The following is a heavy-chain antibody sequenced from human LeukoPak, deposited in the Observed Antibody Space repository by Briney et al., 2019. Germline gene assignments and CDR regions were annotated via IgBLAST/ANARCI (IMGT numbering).Heavy chain of an antibody. CDR3: ARSPLGGGGWYFDY. CDR1: GGSISSSSYY. D-gene: IGHD6-19*01. V-gene: IGHV4-39*07. J-gene: IGHJ4*02. Sequence: SETLSLTCAVSGGSISSSSYYWGWIRQPPGKGLEWIGSIYYSGSTYYNPSLKSRVTISVDTSKNQFSLKLSSVTAADTAVYYCARSPLGGGGWYFDYWGQGTLVTVSS. CDR2: IYYSGST.